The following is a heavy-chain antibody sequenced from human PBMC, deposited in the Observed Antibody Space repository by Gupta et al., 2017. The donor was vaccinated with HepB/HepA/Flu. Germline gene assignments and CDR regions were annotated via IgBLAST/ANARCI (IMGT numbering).Heavy chain of an antibody. V-gene: IGHV4-39*01. J-gene: IGHJ4*02. Sequence: QLQLQESGPGLVKPSETLSLTCTVSGGSISSSSYYWGWIRQPPGKGLEWIGSIYYSGSTYYNPSLKSRVTISVDTSKNQFSLKLSSVTAADTAVYYCARLRGEWELLPSYYFDYWAREPWSPSPQ. CDR1: GGSISSSSYY. CDR3: ARLRGEWELLPSYYFDY. CDR2: IYYSGST. D-gene: IGHD1-26*01.